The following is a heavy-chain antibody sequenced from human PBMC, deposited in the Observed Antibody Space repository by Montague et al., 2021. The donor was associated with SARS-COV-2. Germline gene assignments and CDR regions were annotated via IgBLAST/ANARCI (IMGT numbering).Heavy chain of an antibody. J-gene: IGHJ4*02. CDR1: GGSISSSNW. CDR2: IYHSGST. D-gene: IGHD5-12*01. V-gene: IGHV4-4*02. Sequence: SETLSLTCAVSGGSISSSNWWSWVRQPPGKGLERIGEIYHSGSTNNNPSLKSRVTISVDTSKNQFSLKLSSVTAADTAVYYCAREVGRGYSGYEGEYWGQGTLVTVSS. CDR3: AREVGRGYSGYEGEY.